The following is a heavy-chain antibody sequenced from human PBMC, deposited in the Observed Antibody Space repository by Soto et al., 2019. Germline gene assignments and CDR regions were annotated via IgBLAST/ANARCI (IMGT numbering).Heavy chain of an antibody. J-gene: IGHJ6*03. V-gene: IGHV1-18*01. CDR2: ISAYNGNT. Sequence: QVQLVQSGAEVKKPGASVKVSCKASGYTFTSYGISWVRQAPGQGLEWMGWISAYNGNTNYAQKLQGRVTMTTDTSTSTDYMELRSLRSDDTAVYYCARDGRIQLWFYYMDVWGKGTTVTVSS. CDR1: GYTFTSYG. CDR3: ARDGRIQLWFYYMDV. D-gene: IGHD5-18*01.